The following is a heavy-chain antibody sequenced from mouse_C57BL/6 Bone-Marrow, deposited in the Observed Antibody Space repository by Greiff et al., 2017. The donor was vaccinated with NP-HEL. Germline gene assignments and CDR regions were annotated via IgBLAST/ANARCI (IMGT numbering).Heavy chain of an antibody. CDR1: GYTFTSYG. D-gene: IGHD2-5*01. J-gene: IGHJ3*01. V-gene: IGHV1-81*01. Sequence: VQLKESGAELARPGASVKLSCKASGYTFTSYGISWVKQRTGQGLEWIGEIYPRSGNTYYNEKFKGKATLTADKSSSTAYMELRSLTSEDSAVYFCAMGDYYSKGTFAYWGQGTLVTVSA. CDR2: IYPRSGNT. CDR3: AMGDYYSKGTFAY.